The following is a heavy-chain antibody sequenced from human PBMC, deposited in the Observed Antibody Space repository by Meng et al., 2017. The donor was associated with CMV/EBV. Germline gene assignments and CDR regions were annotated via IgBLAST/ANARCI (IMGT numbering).Heavy chain of an antibody. CDR2: IYSGGST. CDR1: GFTFSSYS. CDR3: ARGSDRDYYGMDV. J-gene: IGHJ6*02. Sequence: GESLKISCAASGFTFSSYSMNWVRQAPGKGLEWVSVIYSGGSTYYADSVKGRFTISRDNSKNTLYLQMNSLRAEDTAVYYCARGSDRDYYGMDVWGQGTTVTVSS. V-gene: IGHV3-53*01.